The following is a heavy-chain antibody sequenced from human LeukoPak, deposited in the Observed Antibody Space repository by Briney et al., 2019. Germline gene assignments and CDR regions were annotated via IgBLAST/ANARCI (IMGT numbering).Heavy chain of an antibody. Sequence: GGSLRLSRAASGFTFDDYAMHWVRQAPGKGLVWVSRINSDGSSTTYADSVKGRFTISRDNAKNTLYLQMNSLRAEDTAVYYCTRGYSYLGVDYWGQGTLVTVSS. J-gene: IGHJ4*02. V-gene: IGHV3-74*01. D-gene: IGHD3-22*01. CDR1: GFTFDDYA. CDR3: TRGYSYLGVDY. CDR2: INSDGSST.